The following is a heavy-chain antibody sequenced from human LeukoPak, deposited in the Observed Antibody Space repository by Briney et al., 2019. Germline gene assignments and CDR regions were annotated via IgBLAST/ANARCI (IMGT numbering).Heavy chain of an antibody. Sequence: ASVKVSCKTSGYSFDRSGISWVRQAPGQGLEWIGWISVYNGNTHYAQNLQGRVTLTIDTSTRTGYMELRSLRSDDTAMYYCAKDADYTVDYWGQGVLVTVSS. V-gene: IGHV1-18*01. D-gene: IGHD4-11*01. CDR3: AKDADYTVDY. CDR2: ISVYNGNT. J-gene: IGHJ4*02. CDR1: GYSFDRSG.